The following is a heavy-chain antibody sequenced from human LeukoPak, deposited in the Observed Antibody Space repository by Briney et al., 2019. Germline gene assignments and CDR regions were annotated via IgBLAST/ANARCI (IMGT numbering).Heavy chain of an antibody. CDR1: GFTFSSYS. Sequence: PGGSLRLSCAAFGFTFSSYSMNWVRQAPGKGLEWVAVIWYDGSNKYYADSVKGRFTISRDNSKNTMYLQMNSLRVEDTAVYYCARDLTHYFDYWGQGTLVTVSS. CDR3: ARDLTHYFDY. CDR2: IWYDGSNK. J-gene: IGHJ4*02. V-gene: IGHV3-33*08.